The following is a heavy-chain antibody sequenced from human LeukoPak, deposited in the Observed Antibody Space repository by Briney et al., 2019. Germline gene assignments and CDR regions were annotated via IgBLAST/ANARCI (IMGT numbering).Heavy chain of an antibody. CDR2: IYYSGST. V-gene: IGHV4-39*01. CDR1: GGSISSSSYY. CDR3: ARRRGDYVRWFDP. Sequence: PSETLSLTCTVSGGSISSSSYYLGWIRQPPGKGLEWIGSIYYSGSTYYNPSLKSRVTISVDTSKNQFSLKLRSVTAADTAVYYCARRRGDYVRWFDPWGQGTLVTVSS. D-gene: IGHD4-17*01. J-gene: IGHJ5*02.